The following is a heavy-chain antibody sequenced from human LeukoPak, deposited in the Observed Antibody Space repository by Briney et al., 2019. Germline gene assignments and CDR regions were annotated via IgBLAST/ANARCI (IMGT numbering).Heavy chain of an antibody. CDR1: GFTFSSSA. D-gene: IGHD6-19*01. CDR3: AREGPVAGNFDY. Sequence: PGGSLRLSCAASGFTFSSSAMSWVRQVPGKGLEWVSGISASGGSTYYADSVRGRFTISRDNSKNTLYLEMNSLRAEDTAVYYCAREGPVAGNFDYWGQGTLVTVSS. J-gene: IGHJ4*02. V-gene: IGHV3-23*01. CDR2: ISASGGST.